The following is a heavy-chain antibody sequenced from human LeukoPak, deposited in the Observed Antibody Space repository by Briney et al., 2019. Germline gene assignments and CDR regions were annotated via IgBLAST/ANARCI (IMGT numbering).Heavy chain of an antibody. J-gene: IGHJ3*01. CDR3: ARGGAAGDAFDL. V-gene: IGHV4-4*07. CDR1: GGSISSYY. CDR2: SYTSGST. Sequence: SETLSLTCTVSGGSISSYYWSWIRQPAGKGLEWIGRSYTSGSTNYNPSLTSRVTISLDKSKNQFSLKLTSVTAADTAIYYCARGGAAGDAFDLWGQGTMVTVSS. D-gene: IGHD1-14*01.